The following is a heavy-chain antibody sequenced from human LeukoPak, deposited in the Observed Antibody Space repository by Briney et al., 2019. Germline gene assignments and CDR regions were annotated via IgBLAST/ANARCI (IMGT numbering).Heavy chain of an antibody. CDR3: ARSILRYYYNASGYYPYYFDY. CDR2: ISYRGNN. V-gene: IGHV4-39*07. Sequence: SETLSLTCTVSGGSFSSSSYYWGWLRQPPGKGLEWIGSISYRGNNYHNPSVKSRVIMSVDTSKNQFSLALRSVTAADTAVYYCARSILRYYYNASGYYPYYFDYWGQGMLVTVSS. D-gene: IGHD3-22*01. J-gene: IGHJ4*02. CDR1: GGSFSSSSYY.